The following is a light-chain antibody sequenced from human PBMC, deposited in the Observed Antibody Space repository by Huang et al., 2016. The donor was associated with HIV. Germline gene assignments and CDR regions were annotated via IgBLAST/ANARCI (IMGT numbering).Light chain of an antibody. CDR3: QQYNTYLYT. J-gene: IGKJ2*01. Sequence: DIQMTQSPSTLSASVGDRVTITCRASQNINTLLAWYQQKPGKAPNLLIYRASSLQIGVPSRVTGSGSGTEFTLTITSLQPDDLGTYYCQQYNTYLYTFGQGTKLEI. CDR1: QNINTL. V-gene: IGKV1-5*03. CDR2: RAS.